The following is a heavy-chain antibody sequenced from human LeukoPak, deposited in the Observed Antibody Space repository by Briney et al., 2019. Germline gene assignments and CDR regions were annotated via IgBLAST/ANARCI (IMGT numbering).Heavy chain of an antibody. Sequence: SVKVSCKASGGTFSSYAISWVRQAPGQGLEWMGGIIPIFGTANYAQKFQGRVTITADESTSTAYMELSSLRSEDTAVYYCARGRGDAGSWYFDLWGRGTLVTVSS. CDR2: IIPIFGTA. D-gene: IGHD3-10*01. CDR3: ARGRGDAGSWYFDL. J-gene: IGHJ2*01. CDR1: GGTFSSYA. V-gene: IGHV1-69*13.